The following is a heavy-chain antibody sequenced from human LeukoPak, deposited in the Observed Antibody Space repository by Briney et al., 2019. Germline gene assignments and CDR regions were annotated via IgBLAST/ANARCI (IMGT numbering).Heavy chain of an antibody. Sequence: PGGSLRLSCAASGFTFSSYNMNWVRQAPGKGLEWVSAISGSGGSTYYADSVKGRFTISRDNSKNTLYLQMNSLRAEDTAVYYCASSHRPGIAAPPLGWGQGTLVTVSS. D-gene: IGHD6-13*01. J-gene: IGHJ4*02. CDR3: ASSHRPGIAAPPLG. V-gene: IGHV3-23*01. CDR1: GFTFSSYN. CDR2: ISGSGGST.